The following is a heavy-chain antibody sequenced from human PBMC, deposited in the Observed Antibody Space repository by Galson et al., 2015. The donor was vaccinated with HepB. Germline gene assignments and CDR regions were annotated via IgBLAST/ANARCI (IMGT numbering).Heavy chain of an antibody. CDR1: GFTFSSYA. J-gene: IGHJ4*02. D-gene: IGHD3-9*01. CDR2: ISGSGGST. CDR3: AKPLTGYYIGPYFDY. V-gene: IGHV3-23*01. Sequence: SLRLSCAASGFTFSSYAMSWVRQAPGKGLEWVSAISGSGGSTYYADSVKGRFTISRDNSKNTLYLQMNSLRAEDTAVYYCAKPLTGYYIGPYFDYWGQGTLVTVSS.